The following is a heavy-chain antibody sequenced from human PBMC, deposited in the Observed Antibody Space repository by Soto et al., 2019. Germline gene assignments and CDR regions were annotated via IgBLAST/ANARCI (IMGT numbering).Heavy chain of an antibody. J-gene: IGHJ4*02. CDR3: ARHLYTIANGSPFVAF. Sequence: GKGLEWMGIIFPRDSDTKYNPSLQGQVSISADNSVATAYLHLSSLKPSDSAIYYCARHLYTIANGSPFVAFRGQGSPVTVTS. CDR2: IFPRDSDT. V-gene: IGHV5-51*01. D-gene: IGHD2-2*02.